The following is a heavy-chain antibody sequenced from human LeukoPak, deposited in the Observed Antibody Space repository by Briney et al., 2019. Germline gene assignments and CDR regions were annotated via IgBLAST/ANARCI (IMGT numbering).Heavy chain of an antibody. D-gene: IGHD2-15*01. V-gene: IGHV1-46*01. CDR2: INPTTGDT. CDR1: GYTFTSYY. CDR3: ARYGFSAVWQGGWHAFDI. J-gene: IGHJ3*02. Sequence: ASVKVSCKASGYTFTSYYMHWVRQAPGQGLEWMGIINPTTGDTTYAQKLQGRLTMTRDMSTSTVYMELSSLTSEDTAVFYCARYGFSAVWQGGWHAFDIWGQGTVVTVSS.